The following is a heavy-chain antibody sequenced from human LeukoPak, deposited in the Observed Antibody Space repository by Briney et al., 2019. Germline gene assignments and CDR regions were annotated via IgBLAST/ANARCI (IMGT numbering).Heavy chain of an antibody. CDR2: INPNSGGT. CDR1: GYTFTSYG. D-gene: IGHD7-27*01. Sequence: GASVKVSCKASGYTFTSYGISWVRQAPGQGLEWMGWINPNSGGTNYAQKFQGRVTMTRDTSISTAYMELSRLRSDDTAVYYCASLTGDPFDYWGQGTLVTVSS. V-gene: IGHV1-2*02. CDR3: ASLTGDPFDY. J-gene: IGHJ4*02.